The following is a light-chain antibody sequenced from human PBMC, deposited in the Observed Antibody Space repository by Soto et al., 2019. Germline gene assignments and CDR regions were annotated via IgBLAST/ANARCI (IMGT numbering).Light chain of an antibody. V-gene: IGKV1-39*01. Sequence: EIQITQSPSTLSASVGDSVTITCRASQNIRNWLAWYQQKPGKAPKLLIYAASSLQSGVPSRFSGSGSGTDFTLTISSLQPEDFATYYCQQSYSTPPWTFGQGTKVDIK. CDR3: QQSYSTPPWT. CDR2: AAS. CDR1: QNIRNW. J-gene: IGKJ1*01.